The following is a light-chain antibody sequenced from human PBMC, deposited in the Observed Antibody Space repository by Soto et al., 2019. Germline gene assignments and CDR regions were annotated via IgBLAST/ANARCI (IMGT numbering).Light chain of an antibody. J-gene: IGKJ1*01. Sequence: EIVMTQCPATLSVSPGERANLSCRASESVNNNLAWYQQKPGQAPRLLVYGASTRATGIPARFSGSGSGTDFTLTISSLEPEDFAVYYCQQGSNWPTFGQGTKVDIK. V-gene: IGKV3-15*01. CDR3: QQGSNWPT. CDR2: GAS. CDR1: ESVNNN.